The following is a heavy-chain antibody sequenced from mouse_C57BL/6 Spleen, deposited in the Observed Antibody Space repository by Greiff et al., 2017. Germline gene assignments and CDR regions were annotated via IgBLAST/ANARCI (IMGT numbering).Heavy chain of an antibody. CDR3: AALGDYYAMDY. D-gene: IGHD4-1*01. CDR2: ISYDGSN. Sequence: DVQLQESGPGLVKPSQSLSLTCSVTGYSITSGYYWNWIRQFPGNKLEWMGYISYDGSNNYNPSLKNRISITRDTSKNQFFLKLNSVTTEDTATYYCAALGDYYAMDYWGQGTSVTVSS. CDR1: GYSITSGYY. V-gene: IGHV3-6*01. J-gene: IGHJ4*01.